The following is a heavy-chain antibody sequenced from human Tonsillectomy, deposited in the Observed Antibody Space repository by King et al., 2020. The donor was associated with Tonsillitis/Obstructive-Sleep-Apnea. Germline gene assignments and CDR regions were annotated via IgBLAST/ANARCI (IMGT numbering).Heavy chain of an antibody. Sequence: HVQLVESGGGVVQPGRSLRLSCAASGFTFSPYGMHWVRQAPGTGLEWVANIWYDGSSKFYADSVRGRFTISRDNSKNTLHLQMNSLRAEDTAIYYCARDGSARDIDYWGQGTLVTVSS. CDR1: GFTFSPYG. CDR3: ARDGSARDIDY. CDR2: IWYDGSSK. V-gene: IGHV3-33*01. J-gene: IGHJ4*02. D-gene: IGHD6-25*01.